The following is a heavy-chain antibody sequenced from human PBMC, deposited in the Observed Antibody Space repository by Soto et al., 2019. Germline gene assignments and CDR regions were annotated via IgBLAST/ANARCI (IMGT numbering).Heavy chain of an antibody. V-gene: IGHV1-18*01. J-gene: IGHJ4*02. CDR3: ARGRYGDY. D-gene: IGHD1-1*01. CDR2: ISAHNGNT. Sequence: QVHLVQSGAEVKTPGASVKVSCKGSGYTFTSYGITWVRQAPGQGLEWMGWISAHNGNTDYAQRLQGRVTVTRDTSTSTAYMELRSLRSDDTGVYYCARGRYGDYWGQGALVTVSS. CDR1: GYTFTSYG.